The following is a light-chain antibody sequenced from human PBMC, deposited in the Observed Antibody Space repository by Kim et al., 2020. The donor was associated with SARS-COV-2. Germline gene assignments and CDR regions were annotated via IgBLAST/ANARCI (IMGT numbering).Light chain of an antibody. CDR3: QQRSNWYT. CDR1: QSVSSY. V-gene: IGKV3-11*01. CDR2: DAT. J-gene: IGKJ2*01. Sequence: EIVLTQSPATLSLSPGERATLSCRASQSVSSYLAWYQQKPGQAPRLLIYDATSRATGIPARCSGSGSGTDFTLTISSLEPEDFAVYYWQQRSNWYTFGQGTKLEI.